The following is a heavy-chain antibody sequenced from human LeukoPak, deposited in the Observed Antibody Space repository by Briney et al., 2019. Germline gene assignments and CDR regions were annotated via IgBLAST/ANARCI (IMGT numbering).Heavy chain of an antibody. V-gene: IGHV1-18*01. D-gene: IGHD2-15*01. CDR3: ARGYCSGGRCYDILNYQYGMDV. J-gene: IGHJ6*02. CDR2: ISVYNGNT. Sequence: ASVKVSCKASGYTFTSYGVSWVRQAPGQGPEWMGWISVYNGNTNYAQRLQGRVTMTTDTSTSTAYMELRSLRFDNTAVYYCARGYCSGGRCYDILNYQYGMDVWGQGTTVTVSS. CDR1: GYTFTSYG.